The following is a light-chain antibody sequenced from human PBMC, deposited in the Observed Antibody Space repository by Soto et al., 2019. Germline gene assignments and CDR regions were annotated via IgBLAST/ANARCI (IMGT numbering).Light chain of an antibody. Sequence: GTLSSSPGERATLSCRASQSVSTTHLAWYQQKPGQAPRLLIYGASTRATGIPARFSGSGSGTEFTLTISSLQSEDFAVYYCQQYINWPALTFGGGTKVDIK. CDR2: GAS. CDR3: QQYINWPALT. J-gene: IGKJ4*01. V-gene: IGKV3-15*01. CDR1: QSVSTTH.